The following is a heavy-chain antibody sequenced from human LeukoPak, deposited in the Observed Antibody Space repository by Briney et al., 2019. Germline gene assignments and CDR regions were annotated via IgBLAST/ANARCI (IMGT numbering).Heavy chain of an antibody. CDR3: ARVPDHYDSSGPNGD. J-gene: IGHJ4*02. D-gene: IGHD3-22*01. V-gene: IGHV3-21*01. CDR1: GFTFSSYS. Sequence: GGSLRLSCAASGFTFSSYSMNWVRQAPGKGLEWVSSISSSSSYIYYADSVKGRFTISRDNAKNSLYLQMNSLRAEDTAVYYCARVPDHYDSSGPNGDWGQGTLVTVSS. CDR2: ISSSSSYI.